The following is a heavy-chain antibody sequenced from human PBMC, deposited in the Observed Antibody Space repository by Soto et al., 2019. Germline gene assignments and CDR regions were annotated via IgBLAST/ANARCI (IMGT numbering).Heavy chain of an antibody. CDR1: GGSVNSGNYY. D-gene: IGHD1-1*01. Sequence: QVQLQQWGAGLLKPSETLSLTCAVYGGSVNSGNYYWSWIRQPPGKGLEWIGEMSHSGGTHFNPSLKSRVTRSGDTSTHQFSLKMSSVTAADTALYYCARVERGTATTVVDAFDIWGPGTLVTVSS. V-gene: IGHV4-34*01. J-gene: IGHJ3*02. CDR2: MSHSGGT. CDR3: ARVERGTATTVVDAFDI.